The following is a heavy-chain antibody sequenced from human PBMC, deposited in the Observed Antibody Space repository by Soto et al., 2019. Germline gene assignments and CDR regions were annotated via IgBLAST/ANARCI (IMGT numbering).Heavy chain of an antibody. V-gene: IGHV3-7*01. CDR3: ARDDGLRTVDY. Sequence: LRLSCVASAFSFSNYWMAWVRQAPGKGLEWVAKINPDGRDKYYVDSVKGRFTISRDNAKNSLYLQMSSLRVEDTALFYCARDDGLRTVDYWGQGTLVTVSS. J-gene: IGHJ4*02. CDR2: INPDGRDK. CDR1: AFSFSNYW.